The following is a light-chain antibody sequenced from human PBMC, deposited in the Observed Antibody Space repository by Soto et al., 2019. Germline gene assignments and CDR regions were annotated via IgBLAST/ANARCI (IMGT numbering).Light chain of an antibody. CDR1: QSVSGW. V-gene: IGKV1-5*01. J-gene: IGKJ1*01. CDR3: QQYESYSAT. CDR2: DVS. Sequence: DIQMTQSPSALSASVGDTVTITCRASQSVSGWLAWYQQKAGKAPKLLIYDVSALKRGVPPRFSGSGSGTEFTLTISGLHPDDFATYYCQQYESYSATFGPGTRVDLK.